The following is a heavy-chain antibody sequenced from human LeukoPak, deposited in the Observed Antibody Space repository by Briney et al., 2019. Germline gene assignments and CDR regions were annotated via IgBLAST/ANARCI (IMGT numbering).Heavy chain of an antibody. CDR3: ARVYIAEDY. CDR2: ISDSGTTI. CDR1: GFTFSDYY. Sequence: GGPLRLSCAASGFTFSDYYMSWIRQAPGKGLEWISYISDSGTTIYYADSVKGRFTISRDNAKNSLYLQMNSLRAEDTAVYYCARVYIAEDYWGQGTLVTISS. D-gene: IGHD2-15*01. V-gene: IGHV3-11*01. J-gene: IGHJ4*02.